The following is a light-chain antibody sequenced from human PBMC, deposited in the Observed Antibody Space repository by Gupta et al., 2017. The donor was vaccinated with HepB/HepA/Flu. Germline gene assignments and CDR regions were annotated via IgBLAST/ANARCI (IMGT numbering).Light chain of an antibody. V-gene: IGLV2-14*03. CDR1: SSDVGGYNY. CDR2: DVS. CDR3: SSYTSSSTL. Sequence: QSALTQPASVSGPPGQSIPISCTGTSSDVGGYNYVSWYQQHPGKAPKLMIYDVSNRPSGVSNRFSGSKSGNTASLTISGLQAEDEADYYCSSYTSSSTLFGGGTKLTVL. J-gene: IGLJ2*01.